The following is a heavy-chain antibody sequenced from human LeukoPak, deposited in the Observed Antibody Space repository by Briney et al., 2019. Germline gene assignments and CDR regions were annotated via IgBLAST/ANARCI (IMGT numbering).Heavy chain of an antibody. D-gene: IGHD4-23*01. V-gene: IGHV3-30*04. J-gene: IGHJ4*02. CDR3: ARGYGGNPLDY. CDR2: ISYDGSNK. Sequence: RGSLRLSCAASGFTFSSYAMHWVRQAPGKGLEWVAVISYDGSNKYYADSVKGRFTISRDNSKNTLYLQMNSLRAEDTAVYYCARGYGGNPLDYWAREPWSPSPQ. CDR1: GFTFSSYA.